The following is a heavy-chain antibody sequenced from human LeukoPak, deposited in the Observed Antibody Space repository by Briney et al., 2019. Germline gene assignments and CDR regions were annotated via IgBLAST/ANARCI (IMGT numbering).Heavy chain of an antibody. CDR2: IGGGDVEI. V-gene: IGHV3-23*01. CDR1: GFTFTNNA. J-gene: IGHJ4*02. Sequence: GESLKISCAMSGFTFTNNATTWVRQAPGKGLEWVSTIGGGDVEIHYADSVKGRFTISRDNSKNTLYLQMNSLRAEDTAVYYCGRGHRFWSRGNCKSPVDYWGQGTLVTVSS. D-gene: IGHD2-15*01. CDR3: GRGHRFWSRGNCKSPVDY.